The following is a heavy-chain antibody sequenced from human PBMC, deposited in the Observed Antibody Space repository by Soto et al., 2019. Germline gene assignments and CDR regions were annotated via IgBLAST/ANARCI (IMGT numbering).Heavy chain of an antibody. V-gene: IGHV4-4*07. J-gene: IGHJ6*02. CDR2: VSSSGNT. Sequence: QVQLQESGPGLLKSSEILSLTCTVSGDSLGNYYWFWIRQPVGKGLEWIGRVSSSGNTNANPTLNSRATMSIDTSKTQFSLRLRSVTAADTAVYYCARADYEILTGSYAMDVWGQGTTVTLYS. D-gene: IGHD3-9*01. CDR3: ARADYEILTGSYAMDV. CDR1: GDSLGNYY.